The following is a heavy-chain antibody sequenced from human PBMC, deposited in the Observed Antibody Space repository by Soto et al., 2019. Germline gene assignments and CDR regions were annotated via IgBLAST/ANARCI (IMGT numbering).Heavy chain of an antibody. CDR3: ARRLYYDSSGFEGGGMDV. D-gene: IGHD3-22*01. V-gene: IGHV4-39*01. J-gene: IGHJ6*02. Sequence: QLQLQESGPGLVKPSETLSLTCTVSGGSISSSSYYWGWIRQPPGKGLEWIGSIYYSGSTYYNPSLKTRATLAVATSKNQFSRKLSSVTAADTAVYYCARRLYYDSSGFEGGGMDVWGQGTTVTVSS. CDR2: IYYSGST. CDR1: GGSISSSSYY.